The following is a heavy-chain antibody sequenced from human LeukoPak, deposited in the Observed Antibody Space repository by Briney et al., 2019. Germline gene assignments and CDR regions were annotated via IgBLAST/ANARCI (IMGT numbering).Heavy chain of an antibody. Sequence: GGSLRLSCAASGFTFSSYSMNWVRQAPGKGLEWVSYISSSSSTIYYADSVKGRFTISRDNAKNSLYLQMNSLRAEDTAVYYCAREMATIGDYFDYWGQGTLVTVSS. V-gene: IGHV3-48*04. D-gene: IGHD5-24*01. CDR1: GFTFSSYS. CDR3: AREMATIGDYFDY. J-gene: IGHJ4*02. CDR2: ISSSSSTI.